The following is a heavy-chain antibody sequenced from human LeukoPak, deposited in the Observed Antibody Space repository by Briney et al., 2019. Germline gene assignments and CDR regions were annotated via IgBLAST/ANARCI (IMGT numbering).Heavy chain of an antibody. D-gene: IGHD2-15*01. CDR2: FDPEDGET. V-gene: IGHV1-24*01. CDR1: GYTLTELS. CDR3: ATGLERVVVAATPFDY. Sequence: ASVKVSCKVSGYTLTELSMHWVRQAPGKGLEWMGGFDPEDGETIYAQKFQGRVTVTEDTSTDTAYMELSSLRSEDTAVYYCATGLERVVVAATPFDYWGQGTLVTVSS. J-gene: IGHJ4*02.